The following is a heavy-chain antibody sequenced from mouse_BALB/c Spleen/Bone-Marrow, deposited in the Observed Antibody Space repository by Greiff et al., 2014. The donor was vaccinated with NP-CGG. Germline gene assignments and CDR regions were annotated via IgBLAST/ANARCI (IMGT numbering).Heavy chain of an antibody. V-gene: IGHV1-82*01. CDR1: GYAFSSSW. Sequence: VQLQQSGPELVKPGASVKISCKASGYAFSSSWMNWVKQRPGQGLEWIGRIYPGDGDTNYNGKFKGKATLTADKSSSTAYMQLNNLTSLASAVYFCARHAYGNSYWYFDVWGAGTTVTVSS. CDR2: IYPGDGDT. D-gene: IGHD2-1*01. CDR3: ARHAYGNSYWYFDV. J-gene: IGHJ1*01.